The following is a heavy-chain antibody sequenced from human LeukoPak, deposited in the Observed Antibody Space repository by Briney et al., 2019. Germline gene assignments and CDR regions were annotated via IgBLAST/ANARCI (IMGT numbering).Heavy chain of an antibody. D-gene: IGHD5-18*01. Sequence: ASVKVSCKASGYTFTDYYMQWVRQAPGQGLEWMGWINPNSGGTNYAQKFQGRVTMTRDTSISTAYMDLSRLRDDDTAVYYCARDNSYGSLSAFDFWGQGTVVTVSS. CDR3: ARDNSYGSLSAFDF. CDR1: GYTFTDYY. CDR2: INPNSGGT. J-gene: IGHJ3*01. V-gene: IGHV1-2*02.